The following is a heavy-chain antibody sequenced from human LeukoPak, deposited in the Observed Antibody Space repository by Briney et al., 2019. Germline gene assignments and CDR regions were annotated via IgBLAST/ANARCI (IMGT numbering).Heavy chain of an antibody. CDR2: ISSSSSTI. CDR3: ASGYGSGKYNWFDP. V-gene: IGHV3-48*01. J-gene: IGHJ5*02. CDR1: RFTFSSYS. D-gene: IGHD3-10*01. Sequence: GGSLRLSCAASRFTFSSYSMNWVRQAPGKGLEWVSYISSSSSTIYYADSVKGRFTISRDNAKNSLYLQMNSLRAEDTAVYYCASGYGSGKYNWFDPWGQGTLVTVSS.